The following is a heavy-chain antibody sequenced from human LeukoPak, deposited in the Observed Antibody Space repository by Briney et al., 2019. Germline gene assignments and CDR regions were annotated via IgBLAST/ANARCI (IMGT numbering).Heavy chain of an antibody. CDR1: GFTISSSQ. CDR3: TRDPGSDSRDWYFDV. V-gene: IGHV3-74*01. Sequence: GGSLRLSCAASGFTISSSQMHWVRQAPGKGLVWVSRILRDETYTNYADSVRGRFTTSRDNANNMLFLQMNSLRGEDTAVYFCTRDPGSDSRDWYFDVWGRGTLVTVSS. CDR2: ILRDETYT. J-gene: IGHJ2*01. D-gene: IGHD6-25*01.